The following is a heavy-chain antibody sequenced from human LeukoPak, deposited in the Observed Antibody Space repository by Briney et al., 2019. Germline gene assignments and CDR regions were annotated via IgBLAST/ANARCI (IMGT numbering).Heavy chain of an antibody. V-gene: IGHV3-7*01. CDR3: ARYKEAAVDCGSGYYPL. Sequence: PGGSLRFSCSPPGFTKSPYSMSRVGRAPEQGVGKECSIRQDGSEKYYEDSVKGRFTISRDNAQNSLYLQMNSLRDEHSAVYDCARYKEAAVDCGSGYYPLWGQGTLVTVSS. CDR1: GFTKSPYS. J-gene: IGHJ4*02. D-gene: IGHD3-3*01. CDR2: IRQDGSEK.